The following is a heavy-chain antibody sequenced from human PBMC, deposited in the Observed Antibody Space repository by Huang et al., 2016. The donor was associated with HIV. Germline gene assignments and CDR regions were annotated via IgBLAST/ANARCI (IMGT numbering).Heavy chain of an antibody. D-gene: IGHD2-8*01. CDR3: ARDHLYPLQNWIDL. Sequence: QVELVQSGAEVKRPGASVRVSCKAAGYIFTKYGINWVRPAPGQGLEWMGWISEYNGNTNYAEKLQGRATLTRDTSATTAYMELRDVTSADTAVYYFARDHLYPLQNWIDLWGQGTLVTVSS. V-gene: IGHV1-18*01. CDR2: ISEYNGNT. CDR1: GYIFTKYG. J-gene: IGHJ5*01.